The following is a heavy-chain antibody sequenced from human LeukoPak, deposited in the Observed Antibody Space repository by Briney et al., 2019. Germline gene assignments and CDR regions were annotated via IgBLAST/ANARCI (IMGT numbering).Heavy chain of an antibody. CDR1: GFTFSSYA. D-gene: IGHD4-23*01. V-gene: IGHV3-74*01. CDR3: ARGRPHGNDY. J-gene: IGHJ4*02. Sequence: GGSLRLSCAASGFTFSSYAMHWVRQAPGKGLEWVSRIASDGSSTTYADSVKGRFSISRDNAKNTLYLRMNSLRVEDTAVYYCARGRPHGNDYWGQGTLVTVSS. CDR2: IASDGSST.